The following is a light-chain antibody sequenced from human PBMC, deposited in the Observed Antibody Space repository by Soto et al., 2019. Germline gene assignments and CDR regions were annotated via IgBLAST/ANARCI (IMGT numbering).Light chain of an antibody. V-gene: IGLV1-40*01. CDR1: SSNIGAGYD. Sequence: QSVLTQPPSVSGAPGQRVTISCTGSSSNIGAGYDVHWYQQLPGTAPKLLIYGNSNRPSGVPDRFSGSKSGTSASLAITGLQAEEEAEYYRQVYDRRLSGSLGFGGGTKLTVL. J-gene: IGLJ2*01. CDR3: QVYDRRLSGSLG. CDR2: GNS.